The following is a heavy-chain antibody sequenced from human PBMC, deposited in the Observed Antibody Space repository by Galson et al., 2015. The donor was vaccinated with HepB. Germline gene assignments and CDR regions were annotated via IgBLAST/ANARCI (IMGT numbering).Heavy chain of an antibody. Sequence: SVSGGSMNSYYWSWIRQSPGKRLEWIGYIYFSGTSTHNPAFKSRVTMSIETSKNQFFLKLNSVTASDTAVYYCARGWILGELFDYWGQGTPVTASS. CDR2: IYFSGTS. CDR3: ARGWILGELFDY. J-gene: IGHJ4*02. V-gene: IGHV4-59*12. CDR1: GGSMNSYY. D-gene: IGHD3-3*01.